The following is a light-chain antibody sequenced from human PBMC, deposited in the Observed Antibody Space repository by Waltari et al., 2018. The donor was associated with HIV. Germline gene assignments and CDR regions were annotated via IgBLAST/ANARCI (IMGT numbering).Light chain of an antibody. V-gene: IGKV1-12*01. Sequence: IQMTQSPSYVSESVGGGVSISGRASQNIGRSLAWYQLKPGKAPNLVVYEASRLNDGVPARFHGTGSRSNFTLDINNLQSEDFATYVCQQATTFPHTFG. CDR3: QQATTFPHT. J-gene: IGKJ2*01. CDR2: EAS. CDR1: QNIGRS.